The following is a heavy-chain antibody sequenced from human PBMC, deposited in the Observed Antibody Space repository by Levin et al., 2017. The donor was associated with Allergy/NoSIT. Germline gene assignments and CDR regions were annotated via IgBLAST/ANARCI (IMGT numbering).Heavy chain of an antibody. V-gene: IGHV3-33*01. CDR1: GFPFNNYG. J-gene: IGHJ6*03. CDR2: IWSDENDK. D-gene: IGHD2-8*01. Sequence: GGSLRLSCVASGFPFNNYGMHWVRQAPGKGLEWVSTIWSDENDKSHADSVKGRFTIARDNSKKTLFLQMNSLRVEDTAVYYCARVTHAVNGSYLDVWGKGTTVTVSS. CDR3: ARVTHAVNGSYLDV.